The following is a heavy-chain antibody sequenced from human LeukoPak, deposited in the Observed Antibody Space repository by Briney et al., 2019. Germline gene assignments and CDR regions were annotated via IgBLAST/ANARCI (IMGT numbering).Heavy chain of an antibody. J-gene: IGHJ4*02. D-gene: IGHD6-19*01. CDR1: GFTFSSYS. CDR2: ISSSSSYI. V-gene: IGHV3-21*01. Sequence: GGSLRLSCAASGFTFSSYSMNWVRQAPGKGLEWVSSISSSSSYIYYADSVKGRFTISRDNAKNSLYLQMNSLRAEDTAVYYCAAYESTPSSGWYYFDYWGQGTLVTVSS. CDR3: AAYESTPSSGWYYFDY.